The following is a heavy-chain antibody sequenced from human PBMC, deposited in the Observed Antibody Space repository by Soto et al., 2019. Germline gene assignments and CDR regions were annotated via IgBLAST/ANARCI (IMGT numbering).Heavy chain of an antibody. CDR2: IWYDGTSK. D-gene: IGHD7-27*01. V-gene: IGHV3-33*01. Sequence: QVQLVESGGGVVQPGTSLTLSCAASGFAFRSCGMHWVRQAPGKGLEWVAVIWYDGTSKVYGDSVKGRFTISRDNFKNRLYLQMDSLRVEDTAVYYCARDLGRPWKMPNDAFNIWGQGTMVTVSS. CDR3: ARDLGRPWKMPNDAFNI. CDR1: GFAFRSCG. J-gene: IGHJ3*02.